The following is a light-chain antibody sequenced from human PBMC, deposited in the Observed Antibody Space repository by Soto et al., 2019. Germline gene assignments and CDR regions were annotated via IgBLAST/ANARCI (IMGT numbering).Light chain of an antibody. CDR3: NSYPGSNPTG. Sequence: QSVLTQPPSASGSPGQSVTISFTGTSSDIGAYIYVSWYQQHPGKAPKLMISEVSRRPSGVPERFSGSKSGNTASLTVSGLQADDEAHYCCNSYPGSNPTGFGTGTKV. V-gene: IGLV2-8*01. J-gene: IGLJ1*01. CDR1: SSDIGAYIY. CDR2: EVS.